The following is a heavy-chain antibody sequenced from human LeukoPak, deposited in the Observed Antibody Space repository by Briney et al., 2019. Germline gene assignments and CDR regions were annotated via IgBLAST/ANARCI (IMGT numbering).Heavy chain of an antibody. D-gene: IGHD3-22*01. CDR3: ASSTDGYYYDSSGYYQGGWFDP. CDR2: MNPNSGNT. Sequence: ASVKVSCKASGYTFTSYDINWVRQATGQGLEWMGWMNPNSGNTGYAQKFQGRVTLTRITSISTAYMELSSLKSDDTAVYYCASSTDGYYYDSSGYYQGGWFDPWGQGTLVTVSS. V-gene: IGHV1-8*01. J-gene: IGHJ5*02. CDR1: GYTFTSYD.